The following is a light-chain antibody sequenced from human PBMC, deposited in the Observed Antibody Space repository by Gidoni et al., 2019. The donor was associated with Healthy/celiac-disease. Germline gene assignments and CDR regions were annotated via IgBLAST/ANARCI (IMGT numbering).Light chain of an antibody. J-gene: IGKJ3*01. CDR2: DAS. Sequence: ALQLTQSPSSLSASVGDRVTITCRASQGISSALDWYQQKPGKAPKLLIYDASSLESGVPSRFSGSGYGTDFTLTISSLQPEDFATYYCQQFNSYLQFTFGPGTKVDIK. V-gene: IGKV1-13*02. CDR1: QGISSA. CDR3: QQFNSYLQFT.